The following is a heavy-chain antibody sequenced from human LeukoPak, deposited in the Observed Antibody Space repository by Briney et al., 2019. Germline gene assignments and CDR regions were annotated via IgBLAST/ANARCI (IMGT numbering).Heavy chain of an antibody. V-gene: IGHV4-59*01. J-gene: IGHJ4*02. D-gene: IGHD3-22*01. CDR2: IYYSGST. Sequence: SSETLSLTCTVSGGSISSYYWSWIRQPPGKGLEWIGHIYYSGSTNYNPSLKSRVTISVDTSKNQFSLKLSSVTAADTAVYYCARGTTYYYDRTYYFDYWGQGTLVTVSS. CDR1: GGSISSYY. CDR3: ARGTTYYYDRTYYFDY.